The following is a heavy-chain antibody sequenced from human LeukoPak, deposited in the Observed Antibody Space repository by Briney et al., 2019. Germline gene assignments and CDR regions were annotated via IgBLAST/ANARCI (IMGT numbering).Heavy chain of an antibody. CDR3: ARDTGGGYSCYDC. V-gene: IGHV3-7*01. CDR1: GFTFSHYW. J-gene: IGHJ4*02. Sequence: GGSLRLSCAAPGFTFSHYWMTWIRQTPGKGLEWVANIKPDGSDKYYADSVEGRFTIPRDNAKNSPYLQMNSLRVEDTAVYYCARDTGGGYSCYDCWGQGTLVTVSS. D-gene: IGHD5-18*01. CDR2: IKPDGSDK.